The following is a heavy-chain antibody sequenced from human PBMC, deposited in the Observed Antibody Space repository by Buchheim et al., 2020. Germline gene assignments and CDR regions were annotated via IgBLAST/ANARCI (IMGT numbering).Heavy chain of an antibody. CDR3: ARMPYYSSGYYSYYYYGMDV. D-gene: IGHD3-22*01. CDR1: GGSFSGYY. J-gene: IGHJ6*02. CDR2: INHSGST. V-gene: IGHV4-34*01. Sequence: QVQLQQWGAGLLKPSETLSLTCAVYGGSFSGYYWSWIRQPPGKGLEWIGEINHSGSTNYNPSLKSRVTISVDTSKNQFSLKLSSVTAADTAVYCGARMPYYSSGYYSYYYYGMDVWGQGTT.